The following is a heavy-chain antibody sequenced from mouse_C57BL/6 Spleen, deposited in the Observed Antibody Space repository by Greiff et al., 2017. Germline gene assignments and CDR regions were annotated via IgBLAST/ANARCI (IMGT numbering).Heavy chain of an antibody. V-gene: IGHV2-2*01. CDR3: ASPTVVGMDY. Sequence: VKLMESGPGLVQPSQSLSITCTVSGFSLTSYGVHWVRQSPGKGLEWLGVIWSGGSTDYNAAFISRLSISKDNSTSQVFFKMNRLQADDTAIYYCASPTVVGMDYWGQGTSVTVSS. D-gene: IGHD1-1*01. CDR1: GFSLTSYG. J-gene: IGHJ4*01. CDR2: IWSGGST.